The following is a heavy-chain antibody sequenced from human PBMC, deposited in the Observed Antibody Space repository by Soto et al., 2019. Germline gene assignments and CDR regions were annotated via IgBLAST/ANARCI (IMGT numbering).Heavy chain of an antibody. CDR1: GYTFTSYD. V-gene: IGHV1-8*01. CDR3: ARHRTTVTYYYYYMDV. CDR2: MNPNSGNT. D-gene: IGHD4-17*01. J-gene: IGHJ6*03. Sequence: ASVKVSCKASGYTFTSYDINWVRQATGQGLEWMGWMNPNSGNTGYAQKFQGRVTMTRNTSISTAYMELSSLRSEDTAVYYCARHRTTVTYYYYYMDVWGKGTTFTVPS.